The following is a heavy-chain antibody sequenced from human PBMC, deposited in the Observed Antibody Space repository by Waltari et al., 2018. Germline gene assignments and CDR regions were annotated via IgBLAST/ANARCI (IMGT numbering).Heavy chain of an antibody. CDR1: GGSFSGYY. V-gene: IGHV4-34*01. CDR2: INHSGST. J-gene: IGHJ4*02. Sequence: QVQLQQWGAGLLKPSETLSLTCAVYGGSFSGYYCSWIRQPPGKGLEWIGEINHSGSTNYNPSLKSRVTISVDTSKNQFSLKLSSVTAADTAVYYCARGGLVNSTVAGGYYFDYWGQGTLVTVSS. D-gene: IGHD6-19*01. CDR3: ARGGLVNSTVAGGYYFDY.